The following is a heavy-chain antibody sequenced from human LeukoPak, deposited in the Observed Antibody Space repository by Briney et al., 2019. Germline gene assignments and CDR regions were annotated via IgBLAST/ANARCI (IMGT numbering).Heavy chain of an antibody. D-gene: IGHD5-12*01. Sequence: GGSLRLSCAASGFTFSSYAMSWVRQAPGKGLEWVSAISGSGGSTYYADSVKGRFTISRDNSKNTLYLQMNSLRAEDTAVHYCAKDGGYSGYDQPSDYWGQGTLVTVSS. V-gene: IGHV3-23*01. CDR1: GFTFSSYA. J-gene: IGHJ4*02. CDR3: AKDGGYSGYDQPSDY. CDR2: ISGSGGST.